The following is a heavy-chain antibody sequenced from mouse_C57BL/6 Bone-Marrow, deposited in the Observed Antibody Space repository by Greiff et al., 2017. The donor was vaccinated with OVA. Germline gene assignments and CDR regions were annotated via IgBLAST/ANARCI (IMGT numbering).Heavy chain of an antibody. CDR3: ARDGYYGGDFDY. CDR2: IDPSDSYT. J-gene: IGHJ2*01. D-gene: IGHD2-3*01. Sequence: VQLQQSGAELVKPGASVKLSCKASGYTFTSYWMQWVKQRPGQGLEWIGEIDPSDSYTNYNQKFKGKATLTVDTSSSTAYMQLSSLTSEDSAVYYCARDGYYGGDFDYWGQGTTLTVSS. CDR1: GYTFTSYW. V-gene: IGHV1-50*01.